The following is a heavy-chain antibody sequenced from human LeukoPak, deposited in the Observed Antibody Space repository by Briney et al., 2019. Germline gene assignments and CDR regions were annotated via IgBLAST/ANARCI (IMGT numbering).Heavy chain of an antibody. CDR2: IFVGGNT. V-gene: IGHV4-4*07. D-gene: IGHD5-12*01. J-gene: IGHJ4*02. CDR1: GASTGSFY. CDR3: ARYSGYGGYFDY. Sequence: SETLSLTCTVSGASTGSFYWNWIRQPAGKRLEWIGRIFVGGNTNYNPSLKSRVTISVDTPKNQFSLKLSSVTAADTAVYYCARYSGYGGYFDYWGQGTLVTVSS.